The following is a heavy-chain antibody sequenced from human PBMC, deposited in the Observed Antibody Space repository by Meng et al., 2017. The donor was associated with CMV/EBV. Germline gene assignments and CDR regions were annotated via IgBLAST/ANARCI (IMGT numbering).Heavy chain of an antibody. J-gene: IGHJ4*02. Sequence: VQRQEPGQGLVKPSQTLSPTCTVSVGSISSGRYYWSWFRQPSGKGLEWIGRIYTSGSTNYNPSLKSRVTISVDTSKNQFSLKLSSVTAADTAVYYCARGPWGATTLRGFDYWGQGTLVTVSS. CDR3: ARGPWGATTLRGFDY. V-gene: IGHV4-61*02. CDR2: IYTSGST. D-gene: IGHD5-12*01. CDR1: VGSISSGRYY.